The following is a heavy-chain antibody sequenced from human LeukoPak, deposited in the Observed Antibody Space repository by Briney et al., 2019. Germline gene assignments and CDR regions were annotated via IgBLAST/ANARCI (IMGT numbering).Heavy chain of an antibody. CDR1: GFTFGSSW. CDR2: INTDGSST. Sequence: GGSLRLSCAASGFTFGSSWMHWVRQTPEKGLVWVSRINTDGSSTNYADSVKGRFTISRDNAKNTLYLQMYSLRAEDTAVYYCSSGPWYYMDVWGKGTTVTVSS. CDR3: SSGPWYYMDV. J-gene: IGHJ6*03. V-gene: IGHV3-74*01.